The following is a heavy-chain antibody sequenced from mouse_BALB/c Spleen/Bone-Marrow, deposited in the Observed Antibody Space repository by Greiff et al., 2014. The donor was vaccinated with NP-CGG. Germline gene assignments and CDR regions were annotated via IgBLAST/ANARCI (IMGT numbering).Heavy chain of an antibody. CDR2: IDPANGNT. V-gene: IGHV14-3*02. CDR3: AGGWLPSYAMDY. D-gene: IGHD2-2*01. CDR1: GFNIKDTY. Sequence: VQVQQSGAELVKPGASVKLSCTASGFNIKDTYMHWVKQRPEQGLEWIGRIDPANGNTKYDPKFQGKATITADTSSNTAYLQLSSLTSEDTAVYYCAGGWLPSYAMDYWGQGTSATVSS. J-gene: IGHJ4*01.